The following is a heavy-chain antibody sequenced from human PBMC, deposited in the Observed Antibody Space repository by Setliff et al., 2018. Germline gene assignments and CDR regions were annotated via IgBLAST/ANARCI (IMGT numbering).Heavy chain of an antibody. V-gene: IGHV3-30-3*01. J-gene: IGHJ4*02. Sequence: SLRLSCAASGFTFSSYAMHWVRQAPGKGLEWVAVISYDGSNKYYADSVKGRFTISRDISKNTVYLHMTSLRAEDTAMYYCAKRGDTRTFDYWGQGTLVTVSS. CDR3: AKRGDTRTFDY. CDR2: ISYDGSNK. D-gene: IGHD5-18*01. CDR1: GFTFSSYA.